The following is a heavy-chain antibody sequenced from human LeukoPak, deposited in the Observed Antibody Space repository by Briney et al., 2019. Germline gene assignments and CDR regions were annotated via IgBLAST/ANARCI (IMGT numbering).Heavy chain of an antibody. V-gene: IGHV3-23*01. J-gene: IGHJ4*02. Sequence: GGSLRLSCAASGFTFGSYAMSRVRQAPGKGLEWVSAISGSGGSTYYADSVKGRFTISRDNSKNTLYLQMNSLRAEDTAVYYCAKDPSPRVRGSYFDYWGQGTLVTVSS. CDR2: ISGSGGST. CDR1: GFTFGSYA. CDR3: AKDPSPRVRGSYFDY. D-gene: IGHD3-10*01.